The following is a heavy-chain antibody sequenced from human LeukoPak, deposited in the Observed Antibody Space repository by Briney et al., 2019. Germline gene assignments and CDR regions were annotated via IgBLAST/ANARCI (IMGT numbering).Heavy chain of an antibody. CDR1: GFTFSSYW. V-gene: IGHV3-7*05. Sequence: GGSPRLSCAASGFTFSSYWMTWVRQAPGKGLEWVANINRDGSQKSYVDSVKGRFTISRDNAKNSLYLQMDSLRAEDTAVYYCSVVSDAFDIWGQETMVTVSS. CDR3: SVVSDAFDI. D-gene: IGHD3-22*01. J-gene: IGHJ3*02. CDR2: INRDGSQK.